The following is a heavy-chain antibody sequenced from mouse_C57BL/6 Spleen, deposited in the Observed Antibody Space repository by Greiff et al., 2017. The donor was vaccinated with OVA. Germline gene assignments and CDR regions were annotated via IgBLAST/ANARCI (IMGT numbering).Heavy chain of an antibody. CDR1: GFTFSSYA. CDR3: ARDDYYEYEDYAMGY. Sequence: EVHLVESGGGLVKPGGSLKLSCAASGFTFSSYAMSWVRQTPEKRLEWVATISDGGSYTYYPDNVKGRFTISRDNAKNNLYLQMSHLKSEDTAMYYCARDDYYEYEDYAMGYWGQGTSVTVSS. CDR2: ISDGGSYT. V-gene: IGHV5-4*01. J-gene: IGHJ4*01. D-gene: IGHD2-4*01.